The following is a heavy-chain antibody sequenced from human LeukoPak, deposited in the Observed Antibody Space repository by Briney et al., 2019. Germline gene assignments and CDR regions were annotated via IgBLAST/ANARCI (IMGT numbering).Heavy chain of an antibody. CDR2: ISYDGSNT. CDR1: GFTLRTYA. V-gene: IGHV3-30*04. J-gene: IGHJ4*02. CDR3: ARADFYGSGSHPPGGFDY. D-gene: IGHD3-10*01. Sequence: PGRSLRLSCAASGFTLRTYAMHWVRQAPGKGLEWVAVISYDGSNTYYADSVRDRFTISRDSSKNTLYLQMSSLRAEDTAVYYCARADFYGSGSHPPGGFDYWGQGTLVTVSS.